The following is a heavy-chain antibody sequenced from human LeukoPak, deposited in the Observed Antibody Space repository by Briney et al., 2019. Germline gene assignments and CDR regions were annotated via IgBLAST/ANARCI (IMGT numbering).Heavy chain of an antibody. CDR1: GFTFSDYY. V-gene: IGHV3-11*04. Sequence: GGSLRLSCAASGFTFSDYYMSWIRQAPGKGLEWVSYISSSGSTIYYADSVKGRFTISRDNAKNSLYLQMNSLRAEDTAVYYCAKGRYYDCSGYPIDYWGQGALVTVSS. CDR3: AKGRYYDCSGYPIDY. D-gene: IGHD3-22*01. CDR2: ISSSGSTI. J-gene: IGHJ4*02.